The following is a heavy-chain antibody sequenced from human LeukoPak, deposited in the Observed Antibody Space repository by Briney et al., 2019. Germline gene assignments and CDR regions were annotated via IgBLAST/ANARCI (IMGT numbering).Heavy chain of an antibody. CDR2: IIPIFGTA. J-gene: IGHJ3*02. CDR1: GGTFSSYA. CDR3: ARTTLGATKVSNAFDI. D-gene: IGHD1-26*01. V-gene: IGHV1-69*13. Sequence: SVKVSCKASGGTFSSYAISWVRQAPGQGLELMGGIIPIFGTANYAQKFQGRVTITADESTSTAYMELSSLRSEDTAVYYCARTTLGATKVSNAFDIWGQGTMLTVFS.